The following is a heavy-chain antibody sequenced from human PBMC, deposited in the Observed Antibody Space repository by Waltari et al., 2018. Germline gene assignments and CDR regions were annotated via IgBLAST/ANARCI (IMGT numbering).Heavy chain of an antibody. CDR2: ISSSSSYI. J-gene: IGHJ5*02. CDR3: AREVAGRVSQWFDP. CDR1: GFTFSSYS. V-gene: IGHV3-21*01. D-gene: IGHD6-19*01. Sequence: EVQLVESGGGLVKPGGSLRLSCAASGFTFSSYSMNWVRQAPGKGLEWVSSISSSSSYIYYADSVKGRFTVSRDNAKNSLYRQMNSRRAEDTAVYYCAREVAGRVSQWFDPWGQGTLVTVSS.